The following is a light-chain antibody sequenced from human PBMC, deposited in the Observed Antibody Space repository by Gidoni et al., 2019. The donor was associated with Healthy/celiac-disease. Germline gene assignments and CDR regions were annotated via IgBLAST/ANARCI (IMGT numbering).Light chain of an antibody. CDR2: AAS. CDR1: QSISSY. Sequence: DIQMTQSPSSLSASVGDRVTITCRASQSISSYLNWYQQKPGKAPKLLIYAASSLQSGVPSRFSGSGSGTDFTLTISSLQPEDFATYYCQQSYSTLSCSFGQXTKLEIK. J-gene: IGKJ2*04. V-gene: IGKV1-39*01. CDR3: QQSYSTLSCS.